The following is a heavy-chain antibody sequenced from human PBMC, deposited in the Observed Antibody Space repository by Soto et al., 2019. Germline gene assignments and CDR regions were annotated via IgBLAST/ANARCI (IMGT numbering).Heavy chain of an antibody. Sequence: GGSLRLSCVASGLTFSSHAMTWVRQAPGKGLEWVSVISGRDGVTHYTDSVKGRSTISRDNPKSTLYLQINSLRAEDMAIYYCATQAEGLLEGPLDCRGPATRVTGSS. CDR1: GLTFSSHA. J-gene: IGHJ4*02. CDR2: ISGRDGVT. V-gene: IGHV3-23*01. CDR3: ATQAEGLLEGPLDC.